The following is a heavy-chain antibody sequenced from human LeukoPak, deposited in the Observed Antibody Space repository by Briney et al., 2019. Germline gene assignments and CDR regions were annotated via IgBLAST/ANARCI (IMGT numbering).Heavy chain of an antibody. CDR1: GGSFSGYY. J-gene: IGHJ6*03. CDR2: INHSGST. V-gene: IGHV4-34*01. D-gene: IGHD2-2*01. CDR3: ARVLLEIVVVLAAIDSYYYYYMDV. Sequence: PSETLSLTCAVYGGSFSGYYWSWIRQPPGKGLEWIGEINHSGSTNYNPSLKSRVIISVDTSKNQFSLKLSSVTAADTAVYYCARVLLEIVVVLAAIDSYYYYYMDVWGKGTTVTVSS.